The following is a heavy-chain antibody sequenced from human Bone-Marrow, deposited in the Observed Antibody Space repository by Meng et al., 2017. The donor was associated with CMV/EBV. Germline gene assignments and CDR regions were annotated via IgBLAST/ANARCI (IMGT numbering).Heavy chain of an antibody. CDR3: ARDHLWASDD. J-gene: IGHJ4*02. D-gene: IGHD3-3*02. CDR1: GFTFTEHS. V-gene: IGHV3-48*04. Sequence: GESLKISCTTSGFTFTEHSMNWVRQAPGKGLEWVAYINAARTAMWYADSVKGRFTISRDNAKNSLYLQMNSLRVEDTAVYYCARDHLWASDDWGQGTLVTVSS. CDR2: INAARTAM.